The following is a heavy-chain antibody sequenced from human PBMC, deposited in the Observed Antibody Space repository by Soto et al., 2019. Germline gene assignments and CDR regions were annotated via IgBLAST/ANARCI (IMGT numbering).Heavy chain of an antibody. D-gene: IGHD1-7*01. V-gene: IGHV3-33*01. CDR2: IWYDGSNK. Sequence: GGSLRLSCAASGFTFSSYGMHWVRQAPGKGLEWVAVIWYDGSNKYYADSVKGRFTISRDNSKNTLYLQMNSLRAEDTAVYYCARGRGNWNYAESFDYWGQGTLVTV. CDR1: GFTFSSYG. J-gene: IGHJ4*02. CDR3: ARGRGNWNYAESFDY.